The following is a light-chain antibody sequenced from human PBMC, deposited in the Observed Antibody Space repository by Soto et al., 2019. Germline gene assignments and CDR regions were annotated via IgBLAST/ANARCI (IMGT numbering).Light chain of an antibody. CDR1: QSVRSY. Sequence: EIVLTQSPATLSLSPGERATLSCRASQSVRSYLAWYQQKPGQAPRLLIYDASNRATGIPARFSGSGSGTVFTLTISSLEPEDFAVYYCQQRSNWQITFGQGTRLEIK. CDR2: DAS. J-gene: IGKJ5*01. V-gene: IGKV3-11*01. CDR3: QQRSNWQIT.